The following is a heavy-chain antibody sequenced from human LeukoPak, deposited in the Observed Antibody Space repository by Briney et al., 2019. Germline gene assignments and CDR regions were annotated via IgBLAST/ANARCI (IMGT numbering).Heavy chain of an antibody. D-gene: IGHD6-19*01. V-gene: IGHV6-1*01. Sequence: SQTLSLTCAISGDSVSSNSAAWNWIRQSPSRCLEWLGRTYYRSKWYNDYAVSVKSRITINPDTSKNQFSLQLNSVTPEDTAVYYCARERSSGISYYYYGMDVWGQGTTVTVSS. J-gene: IGHJ6*02. CDR1: GDSVSSNSAA. CDR2: TYYRSKWYN. CDR3: ARERSSGISYYYYGMDV.